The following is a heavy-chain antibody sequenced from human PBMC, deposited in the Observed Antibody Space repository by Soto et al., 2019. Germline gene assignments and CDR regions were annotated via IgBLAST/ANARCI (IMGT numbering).Heavy chain of an antibody. CDR1: GFTFSSYS. CDR3: ARVALGIVGPTDSYFDY. D-gene: IGHD1-26*01. J-gene: IGHJ4*02. V-gene: IGHV3-21*01. CDR2: ISSSSSYI. Sequence: GSLRLSCAASGFTFSSYSMNWVRQAPGKGLEWVSSISSSSSYIYYADSVKGRFTISRDNAKNSLYLQMNSLRAEDTAVYYCARVALGIVGPTDSYFDYWGQGTLVTVSS.